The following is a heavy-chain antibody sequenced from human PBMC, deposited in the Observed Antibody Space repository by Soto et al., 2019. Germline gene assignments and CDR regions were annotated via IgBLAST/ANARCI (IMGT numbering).Heavy chain of an antibody. V-gene: IGHV4-4*07. CDR3: ARDRWYYYDSSGPRDAFDI. CDR2: IYTSGST. J-gene: IGHJ3*02. Sequence: SETLSLTCTVSGGSISRYYWSWIRQPAGKGLEWIGRIYTSGSTNYNPSLKSRVTRSVDTAKNQFSLKLRSVTAADTAVYYCARDRWYYYDSSGPRDAFDISGKGTMGTVS. D-gene: IGHD3-22*01. CDR1: GGSISRYY.